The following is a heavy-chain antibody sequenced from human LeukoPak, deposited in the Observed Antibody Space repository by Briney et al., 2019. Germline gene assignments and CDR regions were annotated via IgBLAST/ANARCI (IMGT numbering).Heavy chain of an antibody. D-gene: IGHD3-22*01. CDR3: ARRQYYYDSSGPTGHFDY. J-gene: IGHJ4*02. CDR1: GYSFTSYW. V-gene: IGHV5-51*01. CDR2: IYPGDSDT. Sequence: GESLQISCKGSGYSFTSYWIGWVRQMPGKGLEWMGIIYPGDSDTRYSPSFQGQVTISADKSISTAYLQWSSLKASDTAMYYCARRQYYYDSSGPTGHFDYWGQGTLVTVSS.